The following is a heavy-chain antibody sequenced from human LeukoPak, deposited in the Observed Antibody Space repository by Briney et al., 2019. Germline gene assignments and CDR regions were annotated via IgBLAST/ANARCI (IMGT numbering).Heavy chain of an antibody. CDR3: ARGGGSPWY. D-gene: IGHD1-26*01. V-gene: IGHV3-7*01. J-gene: IGHJ4*02. Sequence: GGSLRLSCAASGFAFSDYWMSWVRQAPGKGLEWVANIKQDGSEKYYVDSVKGRFTISRDNAKNSLYLQMNSLRAEDTAVYYCARGGGSPWYWLQGTLVTVSS. CDR2: IKQDGSEK. CDR1: GFAFSDYW.